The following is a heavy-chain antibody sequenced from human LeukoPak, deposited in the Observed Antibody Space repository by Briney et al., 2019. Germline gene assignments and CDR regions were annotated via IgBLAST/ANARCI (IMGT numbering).Heavy chain of an antibody. Sequence: PGGSLRLSCAASGFTFSSYAMSWVRQAPGKGLEWVSAISGSGGSTYYADSVKGRFTISRDNSKNTLYLQMNSLRAEDTAVYYCAKVSYYDSSGSPDYWGQGTLATVSS. CDR3: AKVSYYDSSGSPDY. D-gene: IGHD3-22*01. J-gene: IGHJ4*02. CDR2: ISGSGGST. V-gene: IGHV3-23*01. CDR1: GFTFSSYA.